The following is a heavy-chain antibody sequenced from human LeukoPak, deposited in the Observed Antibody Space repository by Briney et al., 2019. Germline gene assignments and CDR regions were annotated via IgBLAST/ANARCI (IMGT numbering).Heavy chain of an antibody. CDR3: ARSKTRERPVDY. V-gene: IGHV3-7*01. D-gene: IGHD5-24*01. CDR1: GFTFSSYW. CDR2: IKEDESQK. Sequence: RGSLRLSCAASGFTFSSYWMTWVRRAPGKGPEWVAHIKEDESQKYYVDSVKGRFTISRDNAKNSLYLQMNSLRGEDTAVYYCARSKTRERPVDYWGQGTLVTVSS. J-gene: IGHJ4*02.